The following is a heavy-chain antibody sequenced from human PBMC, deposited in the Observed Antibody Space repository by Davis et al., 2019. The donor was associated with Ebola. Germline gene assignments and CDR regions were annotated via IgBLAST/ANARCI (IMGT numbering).Heavy chain of an antibody. CDR3: ARVYSGYDLFRSDY. CDR1: GYTFTSYG. D-gene: IGHD5-12*01. Sequence: ASVKVSCKASGYTFTSYGISWVRQAPGQGLEWMGWISAYNGNTNYAQKLQGRVTMTRDTSTSTVYMELSSLRSEDTAVYYCARVYSGYDLFRSDYWGQGTLVTVSS. CDR2: ISAYNGNT. V-gene: IGHV1-18*01. J-gene: IGHJ4*02.